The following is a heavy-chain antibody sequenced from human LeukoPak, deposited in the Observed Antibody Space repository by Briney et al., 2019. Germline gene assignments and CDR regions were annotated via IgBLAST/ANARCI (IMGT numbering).Heavy chain of an antibody. Sequence: SQTLSLTCTVSGGSFSSGNYYWNWIRQPAGTGLEWIGRIYTTGSTDYNPSLRSRVTISVDTSKNQFSLKLSSVTAADTAVYYCARGPQKIPCSSCRPPPPNWFDPWGQGTLVTVSS. D-gene: IGHD6-13*01. CDR3: ARGPQKIPCSSCRPPPPNWFDP. CDR1: GGSFSSGNYY. J-gene: IGHJ5*02. V-gene: IGHV4-61*02. CDR2: IYTTGST.